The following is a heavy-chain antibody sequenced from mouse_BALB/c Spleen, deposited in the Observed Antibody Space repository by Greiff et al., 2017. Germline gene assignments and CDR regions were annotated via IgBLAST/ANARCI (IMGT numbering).Heavy chain of an antibody. D-gene: IGHD2-2*01. CDR1: GFTFSDYY. CDR2: ISDGGSYT. Sequence: VKLVESGGGLVKPGGSLKLSCAASGFTFSDYYMYRVRQTPEKRLEWVATISDGGSYTYYPDSVKGRFTISRDNAKNNLYLQMSSLKSEDTAMYYCARAYGYDVKFAYWGQGTLVTVSA. J-gene: IGHJ3*01. V-gene: IGHV5-4*02. CDR3: ARAYGYDVKFAY.